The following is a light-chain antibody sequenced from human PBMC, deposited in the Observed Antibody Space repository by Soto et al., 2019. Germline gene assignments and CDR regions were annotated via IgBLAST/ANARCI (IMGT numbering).Light chain of an antibody. CDR1: QSVSSNY. Sequence: EIVLTQSPGTLSLSPGERATLSCRASQSVSSNYLAWYQQKPGQAPRVLIYGASSRVTGIPDRFGGSGSGTDFTLTISRLEPEDFAVYYCQHYVTSPWTFGQGTKVEIK. CDR2: GAS. CDR3: QHYVTSPWT. J-gene: IGKJ1*01. V-gene: IGKV3-20*01.